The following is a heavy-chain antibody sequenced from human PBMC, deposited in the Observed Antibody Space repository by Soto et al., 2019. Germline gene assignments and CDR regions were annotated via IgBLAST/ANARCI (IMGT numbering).Heavy chain of an antibody. D-gene: IGHD5-12*01. V-gene: IGHV1-2*04. Sequence: ASVKVSCKASGYTFTGYYMHWVRQAPGQGLEWMGWINPNSGGTNYAQKFQGWVTMTRDTSISTAYMELSRLRSDDTAVYYCARGPVDIVATHGDYYYMDVWGKGTTVTVSS. CDR3: ARGPVDIVATHGDYYYMDV. CDR1: GYTFTGYY. J-gene: IGHJ6*03. CDR2: INPNSGGT.